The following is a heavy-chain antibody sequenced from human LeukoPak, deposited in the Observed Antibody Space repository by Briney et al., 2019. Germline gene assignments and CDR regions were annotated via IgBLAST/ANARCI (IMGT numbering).Heavy chain of an antibody. V-gene: IGHV3-23*01. Sequence: GGSLRLSCAGSGFTFSSYAMSWVRQAPGKGLEWVSTISDSGDYTYYADSVKGRFTISRDNSKNTVYLQMNSLRAEDTAVYYCAKGHGQRTVTQPYYFDYWGQGTLVTVSS. D-gene: IGHD4-17*01. CDR1: GFTFSSYA. CDR3: AKGHGQRTVTQPYYFDY. J-gene: IGHJ4*02. CDR2: ISDSGDYT.